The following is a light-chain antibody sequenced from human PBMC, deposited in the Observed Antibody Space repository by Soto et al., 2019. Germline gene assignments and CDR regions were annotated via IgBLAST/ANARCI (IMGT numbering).Light chain of an antibody. CDR3: MQALQTPLT. Sequence: DIVMTQSPLSLPVTPGEPASISCRSSQSLLHSNGYNCLDWYVQKPGQSPQLLIYFGSNRASGVPDRYSGSGSGPDFTLKISRVEAEDVGLYYCMQALQTPLTFGGGTKVEIK. CDR2: FGS. J-gene: IGKJ4*01. CDR1: QSLLHSNGYNC. V-gene: IGKV2-28*01.